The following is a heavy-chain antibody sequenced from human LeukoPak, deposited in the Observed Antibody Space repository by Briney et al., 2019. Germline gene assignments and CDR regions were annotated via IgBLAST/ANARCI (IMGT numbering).Heavy chain of an antibody. D-gene: IGHD3-3*01. CDR3: ARHVASYDFDH. V-gene: IGHV4-39*01. Sequence: SETLSLTYSVSGGSISSSSYYWGWIRQPPGKGLEWIGSIYNSGSTYYNPSLKSRVTVSVDRTKNQFSLKLNSVTAADTAMYYCARHVASYDFDHWGQGTLVTVSS. CDR1: GGSISSSSYY. CDR2: IYNSGST. J-gene: IGHJ5*02.